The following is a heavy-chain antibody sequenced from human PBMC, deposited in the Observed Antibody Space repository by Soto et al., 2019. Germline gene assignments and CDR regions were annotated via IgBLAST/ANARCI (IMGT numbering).Heavy chain of an antibody. J-gene: IGHJ5*02. CDR2: IWHDGSNK. D-gene: IGHD6-19*01. CDR1: GFTFSSYG. CDR3: ARGHSSGYYPNWFDP. V-gene: IGHV3-33*01. Sequence: QVQLVESGGGVVQPGRSLRLSCAASGFTFSSYGMHWVRQAPGKGLEWVAVIWHDGSNKHYVDSVKGRFTISRDNSKNTLYLQMNSLSAEDTAVYYCARGHSSGYYPNWFDPWGQGTLVIVSS.